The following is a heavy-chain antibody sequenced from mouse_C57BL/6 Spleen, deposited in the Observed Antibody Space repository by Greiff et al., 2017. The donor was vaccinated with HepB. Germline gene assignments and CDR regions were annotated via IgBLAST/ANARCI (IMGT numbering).Heavy chain of an antibody. J-gene: IGHJ4*01. D-gene: IGHD1-1*01. Sequence: QVQLKESGPGLVQPSQSLSITCTVSGFSLTSYGVHWVRQSPGKGLEWLGVIWRGGSTDYNAAFMSRLSITKDNSKSQVFFKMNSLQADDTAIYYFANYGSSYNSMDYWGQGTSVTVSS. CDR1: GFSLTSYG. V-gene: IGHV2-5*01. CDR3: ANYGSSYNSMDY. CDR2: IWRGGST.